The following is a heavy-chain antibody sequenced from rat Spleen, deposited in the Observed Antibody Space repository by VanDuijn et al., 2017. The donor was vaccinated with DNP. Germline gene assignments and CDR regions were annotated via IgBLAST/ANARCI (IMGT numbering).Heavy chain of an antibody. V-gene: IGHV5-25*01. Sequence: EVQLVESGGGLVQPGRSMKLSCAASGFTFSDYGMAWVRQAPTKGLEWVASISTVGDNAYYRDSVKGRFTISRDTAKSSLYLQMNSLKSEDTATYYCTRGVYYGSSWAFDYWGHGVMVTVSS. CDR2: ISTVGDNA. J-gene: IGHJ2*01. CDR3: TRGVYYGSSWAFDY. CDR1: GFTFSDYG. D-gene: IGHD1-6*01.